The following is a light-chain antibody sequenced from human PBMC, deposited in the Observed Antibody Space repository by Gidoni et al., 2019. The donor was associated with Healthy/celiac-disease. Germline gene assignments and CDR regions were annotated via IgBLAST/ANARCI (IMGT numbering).Light chain of an antibody. J-gene: IGKJ5*01. CDR3: QQRSNWPPIT. CDR1: QSVSSY. Sequence: EIVLTQSPATLSLSPGERATLSCRASQSVSSYLAWYQQKPSQAPRLLIYDASNSATGIPARFSGSGSGTDFTLNISSLEPEDFAVYYCQQRSNWPPITFXXXTRLEIK. CDR2: DAS. V-gene: IGKV3-11*01.